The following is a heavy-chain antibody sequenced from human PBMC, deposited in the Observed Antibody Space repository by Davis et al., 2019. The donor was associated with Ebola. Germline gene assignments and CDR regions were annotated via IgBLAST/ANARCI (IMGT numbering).Heavy chain of an antibody. CDR1: GFTFSNYG. CDR2: ISYDGSVK. J-gene: IGHJ4*02. V-gene: IGHV3-30*03. Sequence: GESLKISCAASGFTFSNYGLHWVRQAPGKGLEWVAVISYDGSVKYYADSVKGRFTISRDHSQNTLHLQMNSLRVEDTAVYYCARDRSGYYGSAYYFDHWGQGTQVTVSS. CDR3: ARDRSGYYGSAYYFDH. D-gene: IGHD3-10*01.